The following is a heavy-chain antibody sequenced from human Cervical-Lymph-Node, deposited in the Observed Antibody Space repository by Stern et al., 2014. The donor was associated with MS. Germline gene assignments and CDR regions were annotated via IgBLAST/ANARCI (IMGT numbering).Heavy chain of an antibody. Sequence: QMQLVQSGAEVKKPGSSVKVSCKASGDTFNSYVISWVRQAPGQGLEWMGGIIPISGPADYEQKFQGRVTITADESTSTAYMELSSLTSDDTAVYYCARDYMVYSTNFYYGMDVWGQGTTVTVSS. CDR3: ARDYMVYSTNFYYGMDV. CDR2: IIPISGPA. D-gene: IGHD2-8*01. J-gene: IGHJ6*02. V-gene: IGHV1-69*01. CDR1: GDTFNSYV.